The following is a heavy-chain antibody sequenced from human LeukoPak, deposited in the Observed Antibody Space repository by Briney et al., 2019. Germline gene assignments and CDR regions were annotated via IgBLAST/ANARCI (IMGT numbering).Heavy chain of an antibody. D-gene: IGHD5-24*01. J-gene: IGHJ4*02. CDR1: GFTFSNYF. CDR2: ISSSGSYI. Sequence: GGSLRLSCAASGFTFSNYFINWVRQAPGKGLKWVSSISSSGSYIYYADSVKGRFTISRDNAKNSLYLHRNSLRGEDTAVYYCARDGILQYNYYFDYWGQGTLVTVSS. V-gene: IGHV3-21*06. CDR3: ARDGILQYNYYFDY.